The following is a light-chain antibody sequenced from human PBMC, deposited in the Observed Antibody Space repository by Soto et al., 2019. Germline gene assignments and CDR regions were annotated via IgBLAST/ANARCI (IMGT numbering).Light chain of an antibody. V-gene: IGKV1-8*01. CDR1: QGISSY. Sequence: AIRMTQSPSSFSASTGDRVTITCRASQGISSYLAWYQQKPGKAPKLLIYAASTLQSGVPSRFSGSGSGTDFTLTISCLQSEDFATYYCPQYYSYPWTFGQGTKVDI. J-gene: IGKJ1*01. CDR3: PQYYSYPWT. CDR2: AAS.